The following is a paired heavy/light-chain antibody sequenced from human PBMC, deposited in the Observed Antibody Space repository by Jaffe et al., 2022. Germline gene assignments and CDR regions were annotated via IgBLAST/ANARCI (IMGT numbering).Heavy chain of an antibody. J-gene: IGHJ6*03. CDR3: ARDNNYLWSGILFDYMDV. Sequence: QVQLVQSGAEVKKPGASVKVSCKASGYSLSGHAMHWVRQAPGQRLEWMGWINGGNGNTNYSQKLQGRLTLSRDTSAAYMELTSLRLEDTAVYFCARDNNYLWSGILFDYMDVWGQGTTVTVSS. CDR2: INGGNGNT. CDR1: GYSLSGHA. D-gene: IGHD3-3*01. V-gene: IGHV1-3*01.
Light chain of an antibody. Sequence: DIQLTQSPSFLSASVGDRVTITCRASQDIDSKLGWYQQKPGKAPKVLIYAASTLHSGVPSRFGGSGSGTEFTLTISSLQPEDFATYYCQQLNDYPRAFGQGTKVEIK. J-gene: IGKJ1*01. CDR1: QDIDSK. CDR2: AAS. V-gene: IGKV1-9*01. CDR3: QQLNDYPRA.